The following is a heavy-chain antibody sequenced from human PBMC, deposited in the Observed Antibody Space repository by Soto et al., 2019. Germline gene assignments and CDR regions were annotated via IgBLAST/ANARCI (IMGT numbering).Heavy chain of an antibody. CDR1: GYTFTGYA. Sequence: QVQLVQSGAEEKKPGASVKVSCKASGYTFTGYAMHWVRQAPGQRLEWMGWINAGNGNTKYSQKFQGRVTITRDTSASTAYMELNSLRSKDTAVYYCARSVAVPADFDYWGQGTLVTVSS. V-gene: IGHV1-3*05. J-gene: IGHJ4*02. CDR3: ARSVAVPADFDY. CDR2: INAGNGNT. D-gene: IGHD6-19*01.